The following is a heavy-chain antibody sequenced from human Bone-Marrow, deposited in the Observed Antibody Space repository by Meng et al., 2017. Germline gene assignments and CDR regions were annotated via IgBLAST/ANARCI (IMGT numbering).Heavy chain of an antibody. D-gene: IGHD3-10*01. CDR3: ARDWVFRSQNRLLWFRETSQRGAFDI. V-gene: IGHV3-30*04. CDR1: GFTFSSYA. Sequence: GESLKISCAASGFTFSSYAMHWVRQAPGKGLEWVAVISYDGSNKYYADSVKGRFTISRDNSKNTLYLQMNSLRAEDTAVYYGARDWVFRSQNRLLWFRETSQRGAFDIWGQGTMVTVSS. CDR2: ISYDGSNK. J-gene: IGHJ3*02.